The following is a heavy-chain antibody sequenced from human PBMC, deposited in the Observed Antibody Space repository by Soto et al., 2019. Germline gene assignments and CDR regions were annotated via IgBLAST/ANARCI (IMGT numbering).Heavy chain of an antibody. CDR3: ARAGWLRFVAWHAGYYFDD. J-gene: IGHJ4*02. Sequence: SETLSRTCTLSASSVSSGSYYWSWIRQPPRKGLEWIGYIYYSGSTNYNPTLKSRVTISVDTYTTQFSLKLSSVTAADTAVYSCARAGWLRFVAWHAGYYFDDWGEGTRVTLAP. D-gene: IGHD3-3*01. CDR1: ASSVSSGSYY. CDR2: IYYSGST. V-gene: IGHV4-61*01.